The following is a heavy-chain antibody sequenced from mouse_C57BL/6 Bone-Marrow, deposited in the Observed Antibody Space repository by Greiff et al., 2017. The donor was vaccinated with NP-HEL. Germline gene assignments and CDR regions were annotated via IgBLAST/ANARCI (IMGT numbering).Heavy chain of an antibody. J-gene: IGHJ2*01. V-gene: IGHV5-15*01. CDR3: ARQGYGSIFDY. CDR1: GFTFSDYG. Sequence: EVKVIESGGGLVQPGGSLKLSCAASGFTFSDYGMAWVRQAPRKGPEWVAFISNLAYSIYYADTVTGRFTISRENAKNTPYLEMSSLRSEDTAMYYCARQGYGSIFDYWGQGTTLTVSS. CDR2: ISNLAYSI. D-gene: IGHD1-1*01.